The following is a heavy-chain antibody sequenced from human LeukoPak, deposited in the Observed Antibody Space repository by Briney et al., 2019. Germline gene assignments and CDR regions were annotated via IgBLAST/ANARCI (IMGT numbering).Heavy chain of an antibody. Sequence: GASVKISCKTSGYSFTSYNLHWVRQAPGQRLEWMGIIKPSGGDTSYAQKFQGRATMTRDTSTSTIYMELSSLKSEDTAVYYCARVRDGYNDAYDIWGQGTMVTVTS. CDR2: IKPSGGDT. D-gene: IGHD5-24*01. CDR1: GYSFTSYN. J-gene: IGHJ3*02. CDR3: ARVRDGYNDAYDI. V-gene: IGHV1-46*01.